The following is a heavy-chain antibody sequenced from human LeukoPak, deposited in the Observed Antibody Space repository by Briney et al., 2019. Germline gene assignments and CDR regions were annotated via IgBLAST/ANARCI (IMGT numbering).Heavy chain of an antibody. Sequence: PSETLSLTCAVSGGSISSYYWSWIRQPPGKGLEWIGYIYYSGSTNYNPSLKSRVTISVDTSKNQFSLKLSSVTAADTAVYYCARFGIVDTAMEYYYYYCMDVWGKGTTVTVSS. J-gene: IGHJ6*03. CDR3: ARFGIVDTAMEYYYYYCMDV. CDR2: IYYSGST. D-gene: IGHD5-18*01. CDR1: GGSISSYY. V-gene: IGHV4-59*01.